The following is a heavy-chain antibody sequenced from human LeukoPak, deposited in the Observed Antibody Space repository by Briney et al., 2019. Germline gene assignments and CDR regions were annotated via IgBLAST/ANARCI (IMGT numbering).Heavy chain of an antibody. CDR1: GFTFSSYA. CDR3: AKMKGITMVRGTFDY. V-gene: IGHV3-23*01. D-gene: IGHD3-10*01. J-gene: IGHJ4*02. Sequence: GGSLRLSCAASGFTFSSYAMAWVRQAPGKGLEWVSSISGSGGNTYYADSVKGRFTISRDNSKNTLYLQMSSLRAEDTAVYYCAKMKGITMVRGTFDYWGQGTLVTVSS. CDR2: ISGSGGNT.